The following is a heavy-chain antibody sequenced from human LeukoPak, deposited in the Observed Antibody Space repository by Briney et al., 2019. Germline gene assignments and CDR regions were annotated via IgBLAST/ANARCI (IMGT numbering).Heavy chain of an antibody. Sequence: GGSLRLSCTASGFTFDTYAMSWVRQFPGKGLEWISTIAGNGYPFVVDSVKGRFTISRDNLRNTLYLQLNSLRPDDTAVYFCAKRSDYGGNGNYFDYWGQGTPVTVSS. D-gene: IGHD4-23*01. V-gene: IGHV3-23*01. CDR3: AKRSDYGGNGNYFDY. J-gene: IGHJ4*02. CDR2: IAGNGYP. CDR1: GFTFDTYA.